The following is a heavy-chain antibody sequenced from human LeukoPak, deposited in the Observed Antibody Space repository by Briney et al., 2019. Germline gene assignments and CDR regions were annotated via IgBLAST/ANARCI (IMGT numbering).Heavy chain of an antibody. D-gene: IGHD2-21*02. Sequence: QPGGSLRLSCAASGFTFSSYGMHWVRQAPGKGLEWVAVISYDGSNKYYADSVKGRFTISRDNSKNTLYLQMNSLRAEDTAVYYCAKDARGNIVVVTAIPEDYYFYYWGQGTLVTVSS. CDR1: GFTFSSYG. CDR3: AKDARGNIVVVTAIPEDYYFYY. CDR2: ISYDGSNK. V-gene: IGHV3-30*18. J-gene: IGHJ4*02.